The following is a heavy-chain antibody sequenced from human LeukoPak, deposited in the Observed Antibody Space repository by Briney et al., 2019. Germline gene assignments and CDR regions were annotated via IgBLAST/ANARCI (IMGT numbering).Heavy chain of an antibody. CDR3: ARGWGSTCHPDWFDP. V-gene: IGHV4-30-4*08. Sequence: SETLSLTCTVSGGSISSGDYYWSWIRQPPGKGLEWIGYIYYSGSTYYNPSLKSRVTISVDTSKNQFSLKLSSVTAADTAVYYCARGWGSTCHPDWFDPWGQGTLVTVSS. D-gene: IGHD2-2*01. CDR1: GGSISSGDYY. J-gene: IGHJ5*02. CDR2: IYYSGST.